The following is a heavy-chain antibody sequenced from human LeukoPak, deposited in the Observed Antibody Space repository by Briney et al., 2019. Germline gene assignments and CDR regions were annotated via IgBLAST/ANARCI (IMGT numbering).Heavy chain of an antibody. CDR3: ARDGMVRGVLNY. D-gene: IGHD3-10*01. Sequence: GGSLRLSCAASGFTFSSYSMNWVRQAPGKGLEWVAVISYDGSNKYYADSVKGRFTISRDNSKNTLYLQMNSLRAEDTAVYYCARDGMVRGVLNYWGQGTLVTVSS. CDR2: ISYDGSNK. J-gene: IGHJ4*02. CDR1: GFTFSSYS. V-gene: IGHV3-30*03.